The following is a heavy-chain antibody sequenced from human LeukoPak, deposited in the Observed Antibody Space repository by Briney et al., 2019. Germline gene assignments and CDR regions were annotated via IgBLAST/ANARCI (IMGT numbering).Heavy chain of an antibody. CDR3: AREWYYDSSGALSLDY. D-gene: IGHD3-22*01. Sequence: ASVKVSCKASGGTFSSYAISWVRQAPGQGLEWTGRIIPIFGTANYAQKFQGRVTITTDESTSTAYMELSSLRSEDTAVYYCAREWYYDSSGALSLDYWGQGTLVTVSS. J-gene: IGHJ4*02. CDR1: GGTFSSYA. CDR2: IIPIFGTA. V-gene: IGHV1-69*05.